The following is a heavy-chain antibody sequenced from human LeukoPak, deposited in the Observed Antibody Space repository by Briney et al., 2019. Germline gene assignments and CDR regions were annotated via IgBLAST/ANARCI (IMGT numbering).Heavy chain of an antibody. CDR1: GFTFSTHS. V-gene: IGHV3-48*04. CDR3: ARDPAVAGDYLEY. CDR2: ISSSGSTT. Sequence: GGSLRLSCAASGFTFSTHSMSWVRQAPGKGLEWVSYISSSGSTTYYADSVKGRFTISRDIAKNSLYLQMNSLRAEDTAVYYCARDPAVAGDYLEYWGQGTLVTVSS. J-gene: IGHJ4*02. D-gene: IGHD6-19*01.